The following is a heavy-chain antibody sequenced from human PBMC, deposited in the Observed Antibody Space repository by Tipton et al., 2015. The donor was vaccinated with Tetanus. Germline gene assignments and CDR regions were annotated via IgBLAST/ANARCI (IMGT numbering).Heavy chain of an antibody. Sequence: TLSLTCAVSGGSFSGSYWSWIRQSPGKGLEWIGEVNHGETSNYNPSLKSRVSISVDKSKNQFSLRVDSGTAADTAVYYCARGDYCSSNNCQGWLYSGLVVWGQGTTVAVSS. CDR3: ARGDYCSSNNCQGWLYSGLVV. D-gene: IGHD2-2*01. J-gene: IGHJ6*02. V-gene: IGHV4-34*01. CDR1: GGSFSGSY. CDR2: VNHGETS.